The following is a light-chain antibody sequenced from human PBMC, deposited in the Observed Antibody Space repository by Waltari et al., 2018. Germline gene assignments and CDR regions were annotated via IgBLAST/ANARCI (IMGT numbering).Light chain of an antibody. CDR1: SSNIGGNT. J-gene: IGLJ3*02. Sequence: QSVLTQPPSASGTPGQRVTISCSGSSSNIGGNTVNWYQQLPGTAPKLLIHSNNQRPSGVPDRFSGSKSGTSASLAISGLQSEDEAEYYCAAWDDSLNGRVFGGGTKLTVL. V-gene: IGLV1-44*01. CDR2: SNN. CDR3: AAWDDSLNGRV.